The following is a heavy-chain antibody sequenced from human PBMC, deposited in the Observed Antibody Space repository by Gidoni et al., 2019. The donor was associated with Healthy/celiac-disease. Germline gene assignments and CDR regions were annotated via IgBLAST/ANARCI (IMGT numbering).Heavy chain of an antibody. V-gene: IGHV4-31*03. CDR2: ICYSGST. CDR1: GCSISSGGYY. J-gene: IGHJ5*02. Sequence: QVQLQESGPGLVKPSQTLSLTCTVSGCSISSGGYYWSCIRQHPGKGLEWIGYICYSGSTDYNPSRKSRVTISVDTSKNQFSLKLSSVTAADTAVYYCARDLRDIVVDTDGWFDPWGQGTLVTVSS. D-gene: IGHD2-15*01. CDR3: ARDLRDIVVDTDGWFDP.